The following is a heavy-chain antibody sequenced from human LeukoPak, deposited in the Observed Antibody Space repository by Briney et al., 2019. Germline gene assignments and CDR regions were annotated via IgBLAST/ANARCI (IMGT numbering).Heavy chain of an antibody. CDR3: ASLLRGHDAFDI. Sequence: SETLSLSCTVSGGSISSYYWSWIRQPPGEGLEWIGYIYTSGSANYNPSLKSRVTISVDTSKNQFSLKLSSVTAADTAVYYCASLLRGHDAFDIWGQGTMVTVSS. J-gene: IGHJ3*02. CDR1: GGSISSYY. D-gene: IGHD4-17*01. CDR2: IYTSGSA. V-gene: IGHV4-4*09.